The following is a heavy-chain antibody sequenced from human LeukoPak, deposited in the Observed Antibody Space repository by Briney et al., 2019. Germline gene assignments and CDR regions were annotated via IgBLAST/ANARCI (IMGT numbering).Heavy chain of an antibody. V-gene: IGHV3-21*01. CDR3: ARGGGTWFFEY. J-gene: IGHJ4*02. CDR1: GFTFSSYR. CDR2: ISSKSDYL. D-gene: IGHD6-13*01. Sequence: GGSLRLSCAASGFTFSSYRMNWVRQAPGEGLEWVSSISSKSDYLYYADSLKGRFTISRDNAKNSLYLQMNSLRAEDTAVYYCARGGGTWFFEYWGPGTLVTVSS.